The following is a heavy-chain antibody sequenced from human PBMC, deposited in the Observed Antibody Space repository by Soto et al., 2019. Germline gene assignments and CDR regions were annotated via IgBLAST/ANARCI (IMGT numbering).Heavy chain of an antibody. D-gene: IGHD3-3*01. V-gene: IGHV4-4*07. CDR1: GGTISGYY. J-gene: IGHJ5*02. Sequence: SETLSLTCTVTGGTISGYYWTWIRQSAGGGLEWIGRIYSSGSTNYNPPLKSRVTISLDTSMNHFSLRLSSVTAADTAVYYCARGQRFSDWFDPWGQGTLVTVSS. CDR2: IYSSGST. CDR3: ARGQRFSDWFDP.